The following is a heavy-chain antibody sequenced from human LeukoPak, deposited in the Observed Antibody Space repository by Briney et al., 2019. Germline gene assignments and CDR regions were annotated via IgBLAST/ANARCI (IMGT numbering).Heavy chain of an antibody. J-gene: IGHJ5*02. CDR1: GFTFTDHA. CDR2: ISWNSGSR. Sequence: GRSLRLSCAASGFTFTDHAIHWVRQGPGTGLEWVSGISWNSGSRGYADSVKGRFTVSRGNAKNSLYLQMNSLRAEDTALYYCARDKRKQWLVGEANWFDPWGQGTLVTVSS. D-gene: IGHD6-19*01. V-gene: IGHV3-9*01. CDR3: ARDKRKQWLVGEANWFDP.